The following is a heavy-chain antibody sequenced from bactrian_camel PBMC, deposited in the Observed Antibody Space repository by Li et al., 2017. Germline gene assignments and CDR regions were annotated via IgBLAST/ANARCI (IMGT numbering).Heavy chain of an antibody. V-gene: IGHV3S63*01. J-gene: IGHJ4*01. CDR1: GYTYSDYYS. D-gene: IGHD2*01. Sequence: HVQLVESGGGSVQAGGSLRLSCAASGYTYSDYYSMAWFRQPPGKEREGVAAIRRDGGETWYAASVKGRFTISRDSAKNTVYLQMNSLKPEDTAVYYCATALVIDTDYWGRGTQVTVS. CDR3: ATALVIDTDY. CDR2: IRRDGGET.